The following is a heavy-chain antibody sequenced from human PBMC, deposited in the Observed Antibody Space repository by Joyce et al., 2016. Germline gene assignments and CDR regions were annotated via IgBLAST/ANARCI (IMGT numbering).Heavy chain of an antibody. CDR2: LSSSSSYI. D-gene: IGHD2-8*01. J-gene: IGHJ4*02. Sequence: EVQLVESGGGLVKPGGSLRLSCAASGFTFSSYSRSWVRQAQGKGLEWVSSLSSSSSYIKYTDSVKGRFTISRDNAKNSLYLQMNSLRVEDTAVYYCARSSYTNGIFDYWGQGTLVTVSS. CDR3: ARSSYTNGIFDY. V-gene: IGHV3-21*01. CDR1: GFTFSSYS.